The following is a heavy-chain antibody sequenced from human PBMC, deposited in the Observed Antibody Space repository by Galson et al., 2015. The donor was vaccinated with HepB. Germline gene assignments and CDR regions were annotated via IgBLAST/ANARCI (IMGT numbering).Heavy chain of an antibody. J-gene: IGHJ4*02. CDR3: TSLGIAVAGTGDY. D-gene: IGHD6-19*01. Sequence: SLRLSCAASGFTFSGSAMHWVRQASGKGLEWVGRFRSKANSYATAYAASVKGRFTISRDDSKNTAYLQMNSLKTEDTAVYYCTSLGIAVAGTGDYWGQGTLVTVSS. CDR1: GFTFSGSA. V-gene: IGHV3-73*01. CDR2: FRSKANSYAT.